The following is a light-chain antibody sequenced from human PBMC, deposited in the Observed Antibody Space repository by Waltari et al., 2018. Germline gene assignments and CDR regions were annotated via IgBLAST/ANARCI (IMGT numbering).Light chain of an antibody. CDR2: GAS. J-gene: IGKJ1*01. V-gene: IGKV3-15*01. Sequence: EIVMTQSPATLSVSPGDSATLSCSAIQSVSSNLASYQQTPGQAPMLLIYGASTRATGISARFRGRGSGTEFTLTISSLRSEDFAVYYGQQYNKWRTFGQGTKVEVK. CDR3: QQYNKWRT. CDR1: QSVSSN.